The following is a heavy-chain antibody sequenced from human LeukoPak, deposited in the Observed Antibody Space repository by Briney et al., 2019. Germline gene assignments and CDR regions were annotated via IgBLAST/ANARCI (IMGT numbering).Heavy chain of an antibody. CDR2: ISAYNGNT. Sequence: ASVKVSCKASGYTFTSYGISWVRQAPGQGLEWMGWISAYNGNTNYAQKLQGRVTMTTDTSTSTAYMEVRSLRSDDTAVYYCARSHSGYEHRYYYYYYMDVWGKGTTVTVSS. V-gene: IGHV1-18*01. D-gene: IGHD5-12*01. CDR3: ARSHSGYEHRYYYYYYMDV. CDR1: GYTFTSYG. J-gene: IGHJ6*03.